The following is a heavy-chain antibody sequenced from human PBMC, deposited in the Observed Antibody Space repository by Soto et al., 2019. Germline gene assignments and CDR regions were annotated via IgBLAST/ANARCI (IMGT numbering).Heavy chain of an antibody. CDR1: GFTFNTYR. CDR3: AREEPALYCHGASWSIPHFAC. Sequence: EVQLVESGGGLVQPGGSLRLSCAASGFTFNTYRMTWVRQAPGKGLEWVANIKEDGSERFYEDSVKGRFTISRDNAKNALFLQINSLRVEDTAVYYCAREEPALYCHGASWSIPHFACWGQGTLVTVSS. CDR2: IKEDGSER. D-gene: IGHD6-13*01. V-gene: IGHV3-7*01. J-gene: IGHJ4*02.